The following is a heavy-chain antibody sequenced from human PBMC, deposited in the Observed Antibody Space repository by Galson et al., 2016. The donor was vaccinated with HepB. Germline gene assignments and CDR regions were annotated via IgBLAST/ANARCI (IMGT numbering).Heavy chain of an antibody. V-gene: IGHV3-30*03. CDR1: GFTFSNYP. CDR3: AWSADFWSASYRSYFQS. Sequence: SLRLSCAASGFTFSNYPMHWVRQAPGKGLEWVAVVSYDGYNKYYGDSVKGRFTISRDNSNNTLYLQMNSLKTEDTAVYYCAWSADFWSASYRSYFQSWGQGTLVTVSS. CDR2: VSYDGYNK. J-gene: IGHJ1*01. D-gene: IGHD3-3*01.